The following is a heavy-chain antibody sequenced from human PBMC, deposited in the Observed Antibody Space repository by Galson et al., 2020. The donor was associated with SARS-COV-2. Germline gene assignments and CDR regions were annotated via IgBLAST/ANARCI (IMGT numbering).Heavy chain of an antibody. Sequence: GSLRLSCRASGFTFSSSAMHWVRQPPGKGLEWVAIISYDGTKRYNLDSVKGRFTISRDNSKNTLFLQMDSLTTEDTAVYYCARETDDYTSSWYDYWGQGTLVTVSS. J-gene: IGHJ4*02. D-gene: IGHD6-13*01. CDR3: ARETDDYTSSWYDY. V-gene: IGHV3-30*04. CDR1: GFTFSSSA. CDR2: ISYDGTKR.